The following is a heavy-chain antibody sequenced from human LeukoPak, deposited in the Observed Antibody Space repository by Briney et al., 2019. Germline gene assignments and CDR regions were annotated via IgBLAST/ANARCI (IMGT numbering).Heavy chain of an antibody. CDR3: ARHYSSSWYLAEYFQH. J-gene: IGHJ1*01. V-gene: IGHV4-59*08. CDR2: IYYSGST. CDR1: GGSISSYY. Sequence: SETLSLTCTVSGGSISSYYWSWIRQPPGKGLEWIGYIYYSGSTNYNPSLKSRVTISVDTSKNQFSLKLSSVTAADTAVYYCARHYSSSWYLAEYFQHWGQGTLATVSS. D-gene: IGHD6-13*01.